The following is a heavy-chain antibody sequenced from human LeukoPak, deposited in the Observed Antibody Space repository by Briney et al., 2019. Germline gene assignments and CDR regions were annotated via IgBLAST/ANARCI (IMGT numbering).Heavy chain of an antibody. D-gene: IGHD1-1*01. CDR1: GFTFNTYA. CDR3: ASGIWASSDFDS. CDR2: ISYDASND. J-gene: IGHJ4*02. Sequence: GRSLRLSCAASGFTFNTYAMHWVRQAPGKGLEWVAVISYDASNDYYADSVEGRFTISRDNSKGTLYLQMNSLRAEDTAVYYCASGIWASSDFDSWGQGTLVTVSS. V-gene: IGHV3-30*01.